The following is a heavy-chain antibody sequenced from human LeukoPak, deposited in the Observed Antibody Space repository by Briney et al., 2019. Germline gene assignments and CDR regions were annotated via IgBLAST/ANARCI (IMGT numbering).Heavy chain of an antibody. CDR2: ISYDGGNI. CDR1: GFSFGDFA. Sequence: PGRSLRLSCAPSGFSFGDFAMHWVRQAPGKGLEWVALISYDGGNIYCADSVRGRFTISRDNSKNMLFLHMNSLRPEDTAVYYCARDPPFRSGWSQNLFDHWGQGTLVTVSS. D-gene: IGHD6-19*01. V-gene: IGHV3-30*04. J-gene: IGHJ4*02. CDR3: ARDPPFRSGWSQNLFDH.